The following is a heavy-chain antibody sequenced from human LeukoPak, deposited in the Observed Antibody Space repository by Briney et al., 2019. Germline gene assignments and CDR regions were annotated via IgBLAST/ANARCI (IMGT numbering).Heavy chain of an antibody. CDR1: GYTFTSYG. CDR3: ARTLTGTNYYYYYYMDV. V-gene: IGHV1-18*01. J-gene: IGHJ6*03. Sequence: ASVKVSCKASGYTFTSYGISWVRQAPGQGLEWMGWISAYNGNTNYAQKLQGRVTMTTDTSTSTAYMELRSLRSDDTAVYYCARTLTGTNYYYYYYMDVWGKGTTVTVSS. CDR2: ISAYNGNT. D-gene: IGHD1-7*01.